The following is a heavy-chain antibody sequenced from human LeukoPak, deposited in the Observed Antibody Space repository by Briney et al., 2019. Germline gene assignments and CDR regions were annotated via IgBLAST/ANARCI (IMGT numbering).Heavy chain of an antibody. CDR2: IYYSGST. Sequence: SETLSLTCTVSGGSISSGDYYWSWIRQPPGKGLEWIGYIYYSGSTYYNPSLKSRVTISVDTSKNQFSLKLSSVTAADTAVYYCARVHGPYYYDSSGYHLDYWGQGTLVTVSS. J-gene: IGHJ4*02. D-gene: IGHD3-22*01. CDR1: GGSISSGDYY. V-gene: IGHV4-30-4*02. CDR3: ARVHGPYYYDSSGYHLDY.